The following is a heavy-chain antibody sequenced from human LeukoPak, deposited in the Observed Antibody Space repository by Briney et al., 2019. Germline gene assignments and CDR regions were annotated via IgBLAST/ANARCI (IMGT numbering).Heavy chain of an antibody. CDR3: ARDSYGGNDYFDY. CDR2: IYYSGST. D-gene: IGHD4-23*01. CDR1: GGSISSSSYY. J-gene: IGHJ4*02. V-gene: IGHV4-39*07. Sequence: SETLSLTCTVSGGSISSSSYYWGWIRQPPGKGLEWIGSIYYSGSTYYNPSLKSRVTISVDTSKNQFSLKLSSVTAADTAVYYCARDSYGGNDYFDYWGQGTLVTVSS.